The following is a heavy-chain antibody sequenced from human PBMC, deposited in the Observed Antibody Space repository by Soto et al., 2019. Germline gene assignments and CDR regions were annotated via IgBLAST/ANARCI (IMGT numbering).Heavy chain of an antibody. CDR2: MNRNSGNT. CDR1: GYTFTSYD. V-gene: IGHV1-8*01. D-gene: IGHD4-17*01. Sequence: QVQLVQSGAEVKKPGASVKVSCKASGYTFTSYDINWVRQATGQGVEYLGWMNRNSGNTGYVKKFQGRDTMTRDTSMSTAYMELSSLRSEDTAVYYCARGIKYGDYSRLFDHWGPGTMVTVSS. J-gene: IGHJ5*02. CDR3: ARGIKYGDYSRLFDH.